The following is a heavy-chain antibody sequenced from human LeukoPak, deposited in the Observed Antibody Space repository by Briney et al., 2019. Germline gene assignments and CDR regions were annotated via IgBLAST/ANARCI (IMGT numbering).Heavy chain of an antibody. V-gene: IGHV3-23*01. Sequence: PGGSLRLSCAASGFIHNYYLMSWVRQAAGKGGEGVSVLFTGGGRTLYADSVKARFTTSGDTSRTTLYLQMNGLRAEDTAVYYCAKECDYSPGHKFDLWGQGTMVTVSS. CDR2: LFTGGGRT. CDR3: AKECDYSPGHKFDL. CDR1: GFIHNYYL. D-gene: IGHD4-11*01. J-gene: IGHJ4*02.